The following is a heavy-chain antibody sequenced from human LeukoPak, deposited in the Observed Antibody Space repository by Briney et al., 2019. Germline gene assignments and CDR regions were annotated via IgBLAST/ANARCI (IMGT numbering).Heavy chain of an antibody. D-gene: IGHD3/OR15-3a*01. CDR3: ATGLGVLDPEANS. CDR2: IFPNNGNT. CDR1: GYIFTGYY. Sequence: ASVKVSCKASGYIFTGYYINWVRQAPGQGLEWMGWIFPNNGNTKYAQKFQGRFTMTRDTSISTAYMELTRLRSDDTAVYYCATGLGVLDPEANSWGQGTLVTVSS. J-gene: IGHJ4*02. V-gene: IGHV1-2*02.